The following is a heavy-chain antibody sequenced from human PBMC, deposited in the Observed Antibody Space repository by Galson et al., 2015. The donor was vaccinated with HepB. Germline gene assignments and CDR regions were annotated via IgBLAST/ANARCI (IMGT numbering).Heavy chain of an antibody. V-gene: IGHV2-70*01. CDR2: IDWDDDK. J-gene: IGHJ4*02. CDR1: GFSLSTSGMC. Sequence: ALVKPTQTLTLTCTFSGFSLSTSGMCVSWIRQPPGKALEWLALIDWDDDKYYSTSLKTRLAISKDTSKNQLVLTMTNMDPVDTATYYCARAGYSYGYLFDYWGQGTLVTVSS. D-gene: IGHD5-18*01. CDR3: ARAGYSYGYLFDY.